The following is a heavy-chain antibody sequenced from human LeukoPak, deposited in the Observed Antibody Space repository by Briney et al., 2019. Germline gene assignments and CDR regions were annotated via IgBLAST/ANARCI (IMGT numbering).Heavy chain of an antibody. Sequence: GGSLRLSCAASGFTFSSYAMHWVRQAPGKGLEWVAVISYDGSNKFYAESVKGRFTISRDNSKNTLYVQMNSLRDEDTAVYYCARAPYDASGQWDYWGQGTLVTVSS. CDR1: GFTFSSYA. V-gene: IGHV3-30-3*01. CDR2: ISYDGSNK. CDR3: ARAPYDASGQWDY. J-gene: IGHJ4*02. D-gene: IGHD3-22*01.